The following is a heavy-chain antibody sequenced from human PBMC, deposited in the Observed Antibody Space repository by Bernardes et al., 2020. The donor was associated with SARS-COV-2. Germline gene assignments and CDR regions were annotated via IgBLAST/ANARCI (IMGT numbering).Heavy chain of an antibody. CDR2: TSGSGAST. D-gene: IGHD1-26*01. CDR1: GFAFRRYA. Sequence: GGSLRLSCAASGFAFRRYAMSCVRHAPGKGLEWVSFTSGSGASTYYADSVKGRFTISRDNSKNTLYLQMDSLRDEDTAIYFCAKDHKWELLLEYFDSWDQGTLVSFSS. J-gene: IGHJ4*02. V-gene: IGHV3-23*01. CDR3: AKDHKWELLLEYFDS.